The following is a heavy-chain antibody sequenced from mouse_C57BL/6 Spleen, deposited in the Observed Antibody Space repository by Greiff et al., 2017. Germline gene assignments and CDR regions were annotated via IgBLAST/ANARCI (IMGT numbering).Heavy chain of an antibody. CDR3: ARKGSDGYYEGYTYYFDY. J-gene: IGHJ2*01. CDR1: GYTFTGYW. CDR2: ILPGSGST. D-gene: IGHD2-3*01. V-gene: IGHV1-9*01. Sequence: QVQLQQSGAELMKPGASVTLSCKATGYTFTGYWIEWVKQRPGHGLEWIGEILPGSGSTTYNEKFKGKATFTADTSSNTAYMQLSSLTTEDSAIYYCARKGSDGYYEGYTYYFDYWGQGTTLTVSS.